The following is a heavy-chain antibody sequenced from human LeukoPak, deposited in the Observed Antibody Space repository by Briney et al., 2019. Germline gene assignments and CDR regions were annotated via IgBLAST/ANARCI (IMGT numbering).Heavy chain of an antibody. CDR3: ASRPADTTWYGVFDY. D-gene: IGHD3-10*01. CDR2: IFNTGNT. V-gene: IGHV4-59*11. J-gene: IGHJ4*02. Sequence: SETLSLTCSVSGGSINSHYWSWIRQPPGKRLEWIGYIFNTGNTNYNPSLASRITMSVDTSRAQFFLRLSPVTAADTAIYYCASRPADTTWYGVFDYWSQGTLVTVSS. CDR1: GGSINSHY.